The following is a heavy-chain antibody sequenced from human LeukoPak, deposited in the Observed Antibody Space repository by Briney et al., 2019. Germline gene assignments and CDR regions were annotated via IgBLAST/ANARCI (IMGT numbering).Heavy chain of an antibody. CDR2: IIPIFGTA. J-gene: IGHJ6*03. D-gene: IGHD3-16*01. Sequence: GASVKVSCKASGGTFSSYAISWVRQAPGQGLEWMGGIIPIFGTANYAQKFQGRVTITADESTSTAYMELSSLRSEDTAVYYCARDTYYVWGSPPGYYYYMDVWGKGTTVTVSS. CDR1: GGTFSSYA. V-gene: IGHV1-69*13. CDR3: ARDTYYVWGSPPGYYYYMDV.